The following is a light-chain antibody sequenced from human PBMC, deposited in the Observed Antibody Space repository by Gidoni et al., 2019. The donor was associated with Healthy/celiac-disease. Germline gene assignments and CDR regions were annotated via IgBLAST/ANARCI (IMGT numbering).Light chain of an antibody. V-gene: IGKV1-39*01. CDR1: QSISSY. CDR3: QQSYSTPRLT. J-gene: IGKJ4*01. CDR2: AGS. Sequence: DIQLTQSPSSLSASVGDRVTITCRASQSISSYLNWYQQKPGKAPKLLIYAGSSLQSGVPSRFSSSGSGTDFTLTISSLQPEDFATYYCQQSYSTPRLTFGGGTKVEIK.